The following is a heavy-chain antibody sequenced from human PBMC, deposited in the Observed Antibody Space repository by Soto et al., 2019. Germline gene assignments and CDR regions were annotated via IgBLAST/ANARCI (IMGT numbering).Heavy chain of an antibody. D-gene: IGHD1-26*01. CDR2: ISGSGGST. J-gene: IGHJ5*02. CDR3: AKGTRGSYNWFDT. CDR1: GFTFSSYA. V-gene: IGHV3-23*01. Sequence: GESLKISCAASGFTFSSYAMSWVRQAPGKGLEWVSAISGSGGSTYYADSVKGRFTISRDNSKNTLYLQMNSLRAEDTAVYSCAKGTRGSYNWFDTWGQGTLVTVSS.